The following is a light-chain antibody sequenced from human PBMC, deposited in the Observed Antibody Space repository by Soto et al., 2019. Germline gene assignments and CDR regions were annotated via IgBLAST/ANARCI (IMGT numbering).Light chain of an antibody. CDR1: SSDIGGYNH. CDR2: NVS. V-gene: IGLV2-14*03. J-gene: IGLJ2*01. CDR3: SSYTNTSPHVI. Sequence: QSALTQPASVSGSPGQSITISCTGASSDIGGYNHVSWYQQHPGKAPKLIIYNVSHRPSGVSTRFSGSKYGNTASLIIAGLQAEDEADYFCSSYTNTSPHVIFGGGTKVTV.